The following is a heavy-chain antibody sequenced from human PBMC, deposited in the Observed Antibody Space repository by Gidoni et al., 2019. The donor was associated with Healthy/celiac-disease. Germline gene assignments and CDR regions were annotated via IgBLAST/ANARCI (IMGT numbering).Heavy chain of an antibody. V-gene: IGHV1-46*01. CDR1: GYTFTSYY. Sequence: QVQLVQSGAEVKKPGASVKVSCKASGYTFTSYYMHWVRQDPGQGREWMGIINPSGGSTSYAQKFQGRVTMTRDTSTSTVYMELSSLRSEDTAVYYCAREPTGYDFWSGYSAFDIWGQGTMVTVSS. CDR3: AREPTGYDFWSGYSAFDI. CDR2: INPSGGST. J-gene: IGHJ3*02. D-gene: IGHD3-3*01.